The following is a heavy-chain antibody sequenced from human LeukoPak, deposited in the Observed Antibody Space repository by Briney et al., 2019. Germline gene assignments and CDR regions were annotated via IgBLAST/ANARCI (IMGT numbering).Heavy chain of an antibody. CDR1: GDSIDGHY. D-gene: IGHD5-12*01. Sequence: SETLSLTCTVSGDSIDGHYWSWIRQPAGEGLEWIGHIYTSGNTNYNPSLKSRITMSVDTSKNQFSPNLSSVTAADTAVYYCARAQRGFTGFEYYFYYNMDVWGKGTTVTVSS. J-gene: IGHJ6*03. V-gene: IGHV4-4*07. CDR3: ARAQRGFTGFEYYFYYNMDV. CDR2: IYTSGNT.